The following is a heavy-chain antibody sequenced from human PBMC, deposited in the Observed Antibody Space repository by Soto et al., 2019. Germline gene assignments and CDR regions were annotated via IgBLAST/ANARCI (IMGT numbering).Heavy chain of an antibody. CDR2: IYYSGST. V-gene: IGHV4-30-4*01. CDR1: GGSISGGDYY. D-gene: IGHD3-10*01. CDR3: ARGRIGLVRGVIYYYYRMDV. Sequence: QVQLQESGPGLVKPSQTLSLTCTVSGGSISGGDYYWSWIRQPPGKVLEWIGYIYYSGSTYYNQSLKSRDTISVDTSKNQFSLKLSSVTAADTAVYYCARGRIGLVRGVIYYYYRMDVWGQGTTVTVSS. J-gene: IGHJ6*02.